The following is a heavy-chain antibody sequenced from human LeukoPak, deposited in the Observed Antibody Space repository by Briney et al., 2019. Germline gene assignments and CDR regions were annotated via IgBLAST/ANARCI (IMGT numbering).Heavy chain of an antibody. V-gene: IGHV4-39*07. D-gene: IGHD5-12*01. Sequence: SETLSLTCTVCGGSISSSSYYWAWIPQPPGRGLEWIGSIYYSGSTYYNPSLKSRVTISVDTSKNQFSLKLSSVTAADTAVYYCARGPEWLRSYDYWGQGTLVTVSS. CDR2: IYYSGST. CDR3: ARGPEWLRSYDY. CDR1: GGSISSSSYY. J-gene: IGHJ4*02.